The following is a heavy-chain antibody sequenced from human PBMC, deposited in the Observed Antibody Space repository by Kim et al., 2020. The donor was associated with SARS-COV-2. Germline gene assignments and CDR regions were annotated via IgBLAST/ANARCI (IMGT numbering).Heavy chain of an antibody. J-gene: IGHJ6*02. V-gene: IGHV4-39*01. CDR2: IYYSGST. CDR3: ARRPAGYCSGGSCYSWVPRGYYYGMDV. CDR1: GGSISSSSYY. D-gene: IGHD2-15*01. Sequence: SETLSLTCTVSGGSISSSSYYWGWIRQPPGKGLEWIGSIYYSGSTYYNPSLKSRVTISVDTSKNQFSLKLSSVTAADTAVYYCARRPAGYCSGGSCYSWVPRGYYYGMDVWGQGTTVTVSS.